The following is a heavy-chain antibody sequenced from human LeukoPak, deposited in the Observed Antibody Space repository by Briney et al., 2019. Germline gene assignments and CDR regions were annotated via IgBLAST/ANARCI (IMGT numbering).Heavy chain of an antibody. CDR2: IYYSGST. J-gene: IGHJ4*02. Sequence: SETLSLTCTVSGGSISSDSYYWAWIRQPPGKGLEWIASIYYSGSTYYNPSLKSRVAISVDTSRNQFSLKLSSVTAADTAVYYCASLAVAGLSEGYWGQGTLVIVSS. V-gene: IGHV4-39*01. CDR1: GGSISSDSYY. CDR3: ASLAVAGLSEGY. D-gene: IGHD6-19*01.